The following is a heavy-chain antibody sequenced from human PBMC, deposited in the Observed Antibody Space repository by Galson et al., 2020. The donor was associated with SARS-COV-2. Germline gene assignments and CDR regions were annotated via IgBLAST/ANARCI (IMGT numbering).Heavy chain of an antibody. J-gene: IGHJ6*02. CDR3: ARDLLPTKVRGRLFGYGLDV. Sequence: ASVKVSCKASGYTFTGNYMHWVRQAPGQGLEWMGWINPNSGGSNYPQNFQGRVTMTRDTSISTAYMELTSLRSDDTAVYYCARDLLPTKVRGRLFGYGLDVWGQGTTVTVSS. CDR2: INPNSGGS. CDR1: GYTFTGNY. V-gene: IGHV1-2*02. D-gene: IGHD3-10*01.